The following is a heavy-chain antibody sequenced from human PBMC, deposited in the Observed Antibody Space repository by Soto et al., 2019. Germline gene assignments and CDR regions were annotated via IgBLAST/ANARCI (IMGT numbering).Heavy chain of an antibody. Sequence: EVQLVESGGGLVQPGRSLRLSCAASGFTFDDYAMHWVRQAPGKGLEWVSGISWNSGSIGYAVSVKGRFTISRDNAKNSLYLQMNSLRAEDTALYYCAFGAGSLMAVWGKGTTVTVSS. D-gene: IGHD3-10*01. CDR1: GFTFDDYA. J-gene: IGHJ6*03. CDR3: AFGAGSLMAV. V-gene: IGHV3-9*01. CDR2: ISWNSGSI.